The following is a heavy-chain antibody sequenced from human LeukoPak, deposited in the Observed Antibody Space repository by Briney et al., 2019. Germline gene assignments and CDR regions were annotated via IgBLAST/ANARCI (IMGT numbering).Heavy chain of an antibody. J-gene: IGHJ4*02. V-gene: IGHV3-33*01. CDR2: IWYGGSNK. CDR3: ARDHGGSYFDY. CDR1: GFTFSSYG. D-gene: IGHD1-26*01. Sequence: GGSLRLSCAASGFTFSSYGMHWVRQAPGKGLEWVAVIWYGGSNKYYADSVKGRFTISRDNSKNTLYLQMNSLRAEDTAVYYCARDHGGSYFDYWGQGTLVTVSS.